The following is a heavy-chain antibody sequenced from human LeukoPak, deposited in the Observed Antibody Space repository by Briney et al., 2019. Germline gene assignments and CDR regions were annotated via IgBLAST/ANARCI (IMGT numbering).Heavy chain of an antibody. V-gene: IGHV3-23*01. J-gene: IGHJ4*02. Sequence: PGGSLRLSCAASGFTFSSYAMSWVRQAPGKGLEWVSAISGSGGSTYYADSVKGQFTISRDNSKNTLYLQMNSLRAEDTAVYYCAKDLSNGNSYNFDYWGQGTLVTVSP. CDR3: AKDLSNGNSYNFDY. CDR2: ISGSGGST. CDR1: GFTFSSYA. D-gene: IGHD4-23*01.